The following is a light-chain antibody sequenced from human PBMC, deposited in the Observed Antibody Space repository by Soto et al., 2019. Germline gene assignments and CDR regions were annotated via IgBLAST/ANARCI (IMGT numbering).Light chain of an antibody. CDR2: GAS. Sequence: EIVMTQSPATLSVSPGERATLSCRASQSVSSNLAWYQQTPGQAPRLLIYGASTRATGIPARFSGSGSGTEFTLTISSLQSVDFAVYYCQQYNNWPQTFGQGTKLEIK. J-gene: IGKJ2*01. V-gene: IGKV3-15*01. CDR1: QSVSSN. CDR3: QQYNNWPQT.